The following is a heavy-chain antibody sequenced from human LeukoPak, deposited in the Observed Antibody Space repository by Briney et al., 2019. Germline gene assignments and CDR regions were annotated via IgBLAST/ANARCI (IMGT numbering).Heavy chain of an antibody. CDR2: INPNSGGT. Sequence: ASVKVSCKASGYTFTGYYMHWVRQAPGQGLEWMGWINPNSGGTNYAQKFQGRVTMTRDTSISTAYMELSRLRSDDTAVYYCARVPRITIFGHFDPWGQGTLVTVFS. D-gene: IGHD3-3*01. CDR1: GYTFTGYY. J-gene: IGHJ5*02. V-gene: IGHV1-2*02. CDR3: ARVPRITIFGHFDP.